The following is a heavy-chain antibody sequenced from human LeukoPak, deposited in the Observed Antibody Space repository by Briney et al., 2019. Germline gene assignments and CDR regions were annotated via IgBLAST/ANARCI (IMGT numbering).Heavy chain of an antibody. D-gene: IGHD6-13*01. Sequence: ASVKVPCTASGYTFTSYGISWVRQAPGQGLEWMGWISAYNGNTNYAQKLQGRVTMTRNTSISTAYMELSSLRSEDTAVYYCARGPYSSWGQGTLVTVSS. J-gene: IGHJ4*02. CDR1: GYTFTSYG. CDR2: ISAYNGNT. CDR3: ARGPYSS. V-gene: IGHV1-18*01.